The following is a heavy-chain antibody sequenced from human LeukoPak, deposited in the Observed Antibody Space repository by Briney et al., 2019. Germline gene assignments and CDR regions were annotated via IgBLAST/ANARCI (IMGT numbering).Heavy chain of an antibody. CDR1: GFTFSSYW. CDR3: ARGQGDGYNYVNY. J-gene: IGHJ4*02. CDR2: INGDGRNI. Sequence: SGGSLRLSCVASGFTFSSYWMLWVRQDPRKGLVWVSRINGDGRNINYADSVRGRFTISRDNAKNTLYLQMNTLRVEDTAVYYCARGQGDGYNYVNYWGQGTLVTVSS. D-gene: IGHD5-24*01. V-gene: IGHV3-74*01.